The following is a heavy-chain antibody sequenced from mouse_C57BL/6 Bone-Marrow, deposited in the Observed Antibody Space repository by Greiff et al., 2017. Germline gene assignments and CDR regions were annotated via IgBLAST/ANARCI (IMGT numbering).Heavy chain of an antibody. CDR1: GFTFSDYG. CDR3: ARDDYWFAY. D-gene: IGHD2-4*01. Sequence: DVHLVESGGGLVQPGGSLKLSCAASGFTFSDYGMAWVRQAPRKGPEWVAFISHLAYSIYYADTVTGRFTISRENAKNTLYLEMSSLRSEDTAMYYCARDDYWFAYWGQGTLVTVSA. CDR2: ISHLAYSI. J-gene: IGHJ3*01. V-gene: IGHV5-15*01.